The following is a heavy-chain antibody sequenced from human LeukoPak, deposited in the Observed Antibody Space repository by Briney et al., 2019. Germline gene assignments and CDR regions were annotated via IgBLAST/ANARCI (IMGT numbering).Heavy chain of an antibody. V-gene: IGHV4-34*01. CDR1: GGSFSGYY. J-gene: IGHJ6*02. D-gene: IGHD2-2*01. CDR3: ARFCGKYCSSTSSRYGMDV. Sequence: SETLSLTCAAYGGSFSGYYWSRIRQPPGKRLEWIGEINHSGSTNYNPSLKSRVTISVDTSKNQFSLKLSSVTAADTAVYYCARFCGKYCSSTSSRYGMDVWGQGTTVTVSS. CDR2: INHSGST.